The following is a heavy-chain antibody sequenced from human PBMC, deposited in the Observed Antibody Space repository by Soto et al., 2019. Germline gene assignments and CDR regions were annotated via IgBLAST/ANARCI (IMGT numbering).Heavy chain of an antibody. J-gene: IGHJ4*02. CDR1: GYTFTNSG. D-gene: IGHD3-10*01. CDR3: ARVLNYYGSGNCDH. CDR2: ISGYNGNT. Sequence: QVQLVQSGAEVKKPGASVRVSCKTSGYTFTNSGIHWVRQAPGQGLEWMGWISGYNGNTNYAQKVRGRVTLTTATATSTAYIELRSLRSDDTAVDDCARVLNYYGSGNCDHWGQGTQVTVSS. V-gene: IGHV1-18*01.